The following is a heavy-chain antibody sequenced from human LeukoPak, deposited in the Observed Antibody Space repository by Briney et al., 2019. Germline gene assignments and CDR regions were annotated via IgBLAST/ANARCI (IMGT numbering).Heavy chain of an antibody. CDR1: GGSLSSYY. J-gene: IGHJ4*02. Sequence: SETLSLTCTVSGGSLSSYYWSWIRQPAGKGLEWIGRIYTSGSTNYNPSLKSRVTMSVDTSKNQFSLKLSSVTAADTAVYYCARGGYYGSGSYRRLDYWGQGTLVTVSS. D-gene: IGHD3-10*01. V-gene: IGHV4-4*07. CDR3: ARGGYYGSGSYRRLDY. CDR2: IYTSGST.